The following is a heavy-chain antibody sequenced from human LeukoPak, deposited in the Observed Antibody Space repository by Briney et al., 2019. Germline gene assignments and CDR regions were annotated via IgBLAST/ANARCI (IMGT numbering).Heavy chain of an antibody. CDR1: GFTFDDYA. CDR2: ISGDGGST. D-gene: IGHD6-13*01. CDR3: AREGEAAAGIFDY. J-gene: IGHJ4*02. Sequence: GGSLRLSCAASGFTFDDYAMHWVRQAPGKGLEWVSLISGDGGSTYYADSMKGRFTISRDNSKNSLYLQMNSLRAEDTALYYCAREGEAAAGIFDYWGQGTLVTVSS. V-gene: IGHV3-43*02.